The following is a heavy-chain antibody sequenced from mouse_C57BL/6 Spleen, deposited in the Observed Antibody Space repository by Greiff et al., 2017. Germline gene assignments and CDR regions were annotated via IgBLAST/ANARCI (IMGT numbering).Heavy chain of an antibody. J-gene: IGHJ3*01. CDR3: ASPYYDYDGAWFAY. V-gene: IGHV3-6*01. CDR1: GYSITSGYY. CDR2: ISYDGSN. D-gene: IGHD2-4*01. Sequence: DVQLQESGPGLVKPSQSLSLTCSVTGYSITSGYYWNWIRQFPGNKLEWMGYISYDGSNNYNPSLKNRISITRDTSKNQFFLKLNSVTTEDTATYYCASPYYDYDGAWFAYWGQGTLVTVSA.